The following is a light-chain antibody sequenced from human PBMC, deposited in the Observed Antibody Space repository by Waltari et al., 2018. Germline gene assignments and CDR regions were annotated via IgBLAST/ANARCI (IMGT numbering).Light chain of an antibody. CDR3: SSYTSSSTSLYV. Sequence: QSALTQPASVSGSPGQSITISCTGTSSAVGCYNYVSSYQHHPGKAPKVKTYDVSKRPSGVSNRFSGSKSGNTASLTISGLQAEDEADYYCSSYTSSSTSLYVFGTGTKVTVL. CDR1: SSAVGCYNY. J-gene: IGLJ1*01. CDR2: DVS. V-gene: IGLV2-14*03.